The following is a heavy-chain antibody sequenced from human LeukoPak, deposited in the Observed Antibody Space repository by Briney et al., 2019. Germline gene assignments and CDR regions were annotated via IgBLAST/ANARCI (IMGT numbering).Heavy chain of an antibody. CDR1: GFTFSSYG. CDR3: AKENSVDFWTPFWAF. V-gene: IGHV3-30*18. Sequence: GGSLRLSCTASGFTFSSYGMHWVRQAPGKGLEWVAVISYDGSNKYYADSVKGRFTISRDNSKNTLYLQMNSLRAEDTAVYYCAKENSVDFWTPFWAFWGQGTMVTVSS. CDR2: ISYDGSNK. D-gene: IGHD3/OR15-3a*01. J-gene: IGHJ3*01.